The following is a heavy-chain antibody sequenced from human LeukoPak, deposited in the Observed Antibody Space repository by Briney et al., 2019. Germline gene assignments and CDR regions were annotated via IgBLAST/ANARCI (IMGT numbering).Heavy chain of an antibody. J-gene: IGHJ4*02. Sequence: PGGSPRLSCAASGFTFSSYGMHWVRQAPGKGLEWVAVISYDGSNKYYADSVKGRFTISRDNSKNTLYLQMNSLRAEDTAVYYCAKSPVLYDSSGYYEAYFDYWGQGTLVTVSS. V-gene: IGHV3-30*18. CDR1: GFTFSSYG. D-gene: IGHD3-22*01. CDR3: AKSPVLYDSSGYYEAYFDY. CDR2: ISYDGSNK.